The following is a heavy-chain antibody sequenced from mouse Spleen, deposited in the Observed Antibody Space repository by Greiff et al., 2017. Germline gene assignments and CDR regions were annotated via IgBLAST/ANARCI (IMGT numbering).Heavy chain of an antibody. CDR3: ARDYDRRFAY. D-gene: IGHD2-4*01. Sequence: DVKLQESGAELVKPGASVKLSCTASGFNIKDYYMHWVKQRTEQGLEWIGRIDPEDGETKYAPKFQGKATITADTSSNTAYLRLSSLTSEDTAVYYCARDYDRRFAYWGQGTLVTVSA. J-gene: IGHJ3*01. CDR1: GFNIKDYY. V-gene: IGHV14-2*01. CDR2: IDPEDGET.